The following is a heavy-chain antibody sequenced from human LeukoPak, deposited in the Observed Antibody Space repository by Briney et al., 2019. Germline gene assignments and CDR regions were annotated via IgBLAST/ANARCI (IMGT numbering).Heavy chain of an antibody. Sequence: SETLSLTCTVSGGPMRSSNFYWGWIRQPPGKGLEWIGSIYYSGSTYYNPSLKSRVTISVDASKNLFSLKLTSVTAADTAVYYCVRVHSGSYSGYFDYWGQGTLVTVSS. J-gene: IGHJ4*02. D-gene: IGHD1-26*01. CDR2: IYYSGST. CDR3: VRVHSGSYSGYFDY. CDR1: GGPMRSSNFY. V-gene: IGHV4-39*07.